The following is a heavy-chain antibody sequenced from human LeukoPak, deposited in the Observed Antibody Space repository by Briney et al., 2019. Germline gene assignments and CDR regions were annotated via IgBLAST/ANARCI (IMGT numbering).Heavy chain of an antibody. D-gene: IGHD5-18*01. CDR1: GYTFTTYA. J-gene: IGHJ4*02. CDR2: INAGNGNT. CDR3: ARTTAMVTIFDY. Sequence: VASVKVSCTASGYTFTTYAMHWVRQAPGQRLEWMGWINAGNGNTKYSQKFRGRVTITRDTSASTAYMELSSLRSEDTAVYYCARTTAMVTIFDYWGQGTLSPSPQ. V-gene: IGHV1-3*01.